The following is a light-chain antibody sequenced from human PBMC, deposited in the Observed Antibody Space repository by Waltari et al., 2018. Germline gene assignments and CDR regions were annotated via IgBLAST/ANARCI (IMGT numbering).Light chain of an antibody. V-gene: IGLV2-23*02. Sequence: QSALTQPAAVSGSPGQSVTISCTGASSDIGRYDLVSWYQQHPGNAPKPVISDVTKRPSGVSDRFSGAKSGDTASLTISGLQFEDEAHYDCCSYASNYTWVFGGGTRLTGL. CDR3: CSYASNYTWV. CDR1: SSDIGRYDL. J-gene: IGLJ3*02. CDR2: DVT.